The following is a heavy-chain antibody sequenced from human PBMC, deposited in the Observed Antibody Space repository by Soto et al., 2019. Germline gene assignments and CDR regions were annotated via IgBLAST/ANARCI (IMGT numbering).Heavy chain of an antibody. Sequence: VKVSCKASGYTFTSYAMHWVRQAPGQRLEWMGWINAGNSNTKYSQKFQGRVTITRDTSASTAYMELSSLRSEDTAVYYCARSLEKKGPKALNYYYGMDVWGQGTTVTVSS. J-gene: IGHJ6*02. V-gene: IGHV1-3*01. CDR2: INAGNSNT. CDR1: GYTFTSYA. CDR3: ARSLEKKGPKALNYYYGMDV.